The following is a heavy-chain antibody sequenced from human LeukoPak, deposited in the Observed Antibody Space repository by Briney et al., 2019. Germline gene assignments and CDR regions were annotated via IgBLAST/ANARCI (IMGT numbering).Heavy chain of an antibody. J-gene: IGHJ6*03. D-gene: IGHD1-14*01. V-gene: IGHV3-23*01. CDR2: ISGSGDST. Sequence: GGSLRLSCAASGFTFNNYAMSWGRQAPGKGLECVSLISGSGDSTTYADSVKGRFTISRDNSKNTLYLQMNSLRAEDTAVYYCAKGGGNQVSNYYYYYMDVWGKGTTVTVSS. CDR3: AKGGGNQVSNYYYYYMDV. CDR1: GFTFNNYA.